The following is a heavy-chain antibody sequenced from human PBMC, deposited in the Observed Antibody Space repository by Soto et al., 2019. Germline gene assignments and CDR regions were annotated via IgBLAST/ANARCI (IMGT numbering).Heavy chain of an antibody. CDR1: GGSISSSSYY. CDR3: ARRTGGELPPVAH. J-gene: IGHJ4*02. V-gene: IGHV4-39*01. Sequence: PSETLSLTCTVSGGSISSSSYYWGWIRQPPGKGLEWIGSIYYSGSTYYNPSLKSRVTISVDTSKNQFSLKLSSVTAADTAVYYCARRTGGELPPVAHWGQGTLVTVSS. D-gene: IGHD5-12*01. CDR2: IYYSGST.